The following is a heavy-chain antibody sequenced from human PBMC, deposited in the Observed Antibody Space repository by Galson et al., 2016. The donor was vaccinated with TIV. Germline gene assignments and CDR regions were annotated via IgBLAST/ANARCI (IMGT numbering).Heavy chain of an antibody. J-gene: IGHJ6*02. V-gene: IGHV3-66*02. Sequence: CAASGFSVSDHYMTWVRRAPGKGLEWVSMIYTGGSTSYADSVKGRFTISRDNSKNTLYLQMNRLRVEDSAVYYCARERRYCGNECYLYYYYGMDVWGQGTTVTVSS. CDR1: GFSVSDHY. CDR2: IYTGGST. D-gene: IGHD2-21*01. CDR3: ARERRYCGNECYLYYYYGMDV.